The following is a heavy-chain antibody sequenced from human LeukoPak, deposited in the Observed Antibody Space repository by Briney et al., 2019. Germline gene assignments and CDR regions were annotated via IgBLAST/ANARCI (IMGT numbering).Heavy chain of an antibody. CDR1: GFTFSSYA. V-gene: IGHV3-30-3*01. J-gene: IGHJ4*02. CDR2: ISYDGSNR. CDR3: ARGPLPMLWFGELGDY. D-gene: IGHD3-10*01. Sequence: GGSLRLSCAASGFTFSSYAMHWVRQAPGKGLEWVAVISYDGSNRYYADSVKGRFTISRDNSKNTLYLQMNSLRAEDTAVYYCARGPLPMLWFGELGDYWGQGTLVTVSS.